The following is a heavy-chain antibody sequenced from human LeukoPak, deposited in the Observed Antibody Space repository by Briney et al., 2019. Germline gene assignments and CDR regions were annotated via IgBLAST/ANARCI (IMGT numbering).Heavy chain of an antibody. V-gene: IGHV1-8*01. CDR1: GYTFTSYD. Sequence: ASVKVSCKASGYTFTSYDINWVRQATGQGLEWMGWMNPNSGNTGYAQKFQGRVTMTRNTSLSTAYMELSSLRSEDTAVYYCARVPFTIFGVVNPHPHWFDPWGQGTLVTVSS. J-gene: IGHJ5*02. CDR2: MNPNSGNT. CDR3: ARVPFTIFGVVNPHPHWFDP. D-gene: IGHD3-3*01.